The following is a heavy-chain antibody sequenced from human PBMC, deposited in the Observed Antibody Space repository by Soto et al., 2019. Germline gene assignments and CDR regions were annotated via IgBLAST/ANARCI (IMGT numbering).Heavy chain of an antibody. J-gene: IGHJ4*02. CDR3: ARDPYFGAIDY. CDR1: GLAFSTSW. CDR2: LNPDGSVK. Sequence: EVQLVESGGGLVQPGGSLRLACGACGLAFSTSWMAWVRQAPGKGLEWVAELNPDGSVKTYVDAVRGRVTIARDNDKNSVYLQMNRLRVEDTAIYYCARDPYFGAIDYWGRGTLVTVSP. V-gene: IGHV3-7*01. D-gene: IGHD3-16*01.